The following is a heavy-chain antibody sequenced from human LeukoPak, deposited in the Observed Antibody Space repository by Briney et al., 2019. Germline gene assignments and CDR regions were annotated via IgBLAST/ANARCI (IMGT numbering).Heavy chain of an antibody. CDR2: INHSGST. V-gene: IGHV4-34*01. J-gene: IGHJ4*02. CDR1: GVSFSGYY. CDR3: ARGSSAAGTDY. D-gene: IGHD6-13*01. Sequence: PSETLSLTCAVYGVSFSGYYWSWLRQPPGKGLEWIGEINHSGSTNYNPSLKSRVTISVDTSKNQFSLKLSSVTAADTAVYYCARGSSAAGTDYWGQGTLVTVSS.